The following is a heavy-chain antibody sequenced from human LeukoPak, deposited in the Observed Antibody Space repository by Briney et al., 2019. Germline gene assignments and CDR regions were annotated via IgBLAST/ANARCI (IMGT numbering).Heavy chain of an antibody. J-gene: IGHJ3*02. V-gene: IGHV3-21*04. Sequence: GGSLRLSCAASGFTFSSYSMNWVRQAPGKGLEWVSSISSSSSYIYYADSVKGRFTISRDNAKNSLYLQMNSLRAEDTAVYYCARLGYSYGYWLGAFDIWGQGTMVTVSS. CDR3: ARLGYSYGYWLGAFDI. D-gene: IGHD5-18*01. CDR1: GFTFSSYS. CDR2: ISSSSSYI.